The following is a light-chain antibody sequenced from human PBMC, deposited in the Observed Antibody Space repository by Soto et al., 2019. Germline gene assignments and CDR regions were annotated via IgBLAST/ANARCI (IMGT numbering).Light chain of an antibody. CDR3: GSYAGSITV. CDR1: SSDVGSYNY. CDR2: EVS. J-gene: IGLJ1*01. V-gene: IGLV2-8*01. Sequence: QSVLTQPPSGSGSPGQSVTISCTGTSSDVGSYNYVSWYQQHPGKAPKLMIYEVSKRPSGVPDRFSGSKSGNTASLTVSGLQAEDEADYYRGSYAGSITVFGTGTKVTVL.